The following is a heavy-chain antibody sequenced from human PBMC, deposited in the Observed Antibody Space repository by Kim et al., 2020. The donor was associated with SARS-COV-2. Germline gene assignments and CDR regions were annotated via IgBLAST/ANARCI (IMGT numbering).Heavy chain of an antibody. Sequence: TNYAQKFQGRVTMTRDTSISTAYMELSRLRSDDTAVYYCATQTTVTTFDYWGQGTLVTVSS. J-gene: IGHJ4*02. CDR2: T. D-gene: IGHD4-4*01. V-gene: IGHV1-2*02. CDR3: ATQTTVTTFDY.